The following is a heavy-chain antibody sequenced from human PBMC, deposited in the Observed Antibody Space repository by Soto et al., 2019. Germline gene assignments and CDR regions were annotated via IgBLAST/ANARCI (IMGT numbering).Heavy chain of an antibody. J-gene: IGHJ4*02. CDR1: GFTFSSYA. V-gene: IGHV3-23*01. D-gene: IGHD3-22*01. CDR2: ISSSGGST. CDR3: ARYYYVATGYHYAFDY. Sequence: PGGSLRLSCAASGFTFSSYAMSWVRQAPGKGLGWVSAISSSGGSTFYADSVKGRFTISRDNSRNTLYLQLHSLRAEDSALYYCARYYYVATGYHYAFDYWGRGTLVTVSS.